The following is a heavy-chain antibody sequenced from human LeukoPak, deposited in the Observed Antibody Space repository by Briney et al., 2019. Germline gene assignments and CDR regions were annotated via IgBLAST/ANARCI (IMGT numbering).Heavy chain of an antibody. D-gene: IGHD3-10*01. CDR2: IYHSGST. V-gene: IGHV4-38-2*02. CDR3: VRHQEGMVRGVLYYMDV. J-gene: IGHJ6*03. Sequence: SETLSLTCTVSGYSISSGYYWGWLRPPPGKGLEWIGSIYHSGSTYYNPSLKSRVTISVDTSKNTFSLKLSSVTAADTAVYYCVRHQEGMVRGVLYYMDVWGTGTTVTISS. CDR1: GYSISSGYY.